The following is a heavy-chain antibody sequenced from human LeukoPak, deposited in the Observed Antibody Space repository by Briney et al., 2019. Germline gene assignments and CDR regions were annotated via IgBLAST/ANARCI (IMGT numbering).Heavy chain of an antibody. V-gene: IGHV3-7*04. CDR1: GFTFSNFW. CDR2: IHPEGNEK. J-gene: IGHJ4*02. CDR3: ARGDDFSGDH. Sequence: GGSLRLSCATSGFTFSNFWMSWVRQAPGRGLEWVTNIHPEGNEKYHVESVKGRFTISRDNARNLLFLQMNGLRVEDTAVYYCARGDDFSGDHWGQGTLVTVSS. D-gene: IGHD1-1*01.